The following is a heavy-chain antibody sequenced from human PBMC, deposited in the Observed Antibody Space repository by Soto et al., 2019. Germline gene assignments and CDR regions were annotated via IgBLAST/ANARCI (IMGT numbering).Heavy chain of an antibody. Sequence: ASVKVSCKXSGYTFTGYYMHWVRQAPGQGLEWMGWINPNSGGTNYAQKFQGRVTMTRDTSISTAYMELSRLRSDDTAVYYCARGYTMIVVAMGYWGQGTLVTVSS. CDR3: ARGYTMIVVAMGY. J-gene: IGHJ4*02. D-gene: IGHD3-22*01. CDR2: INPNSGGT. CDR1: GYTFTGYY. V-gene: IGHV1-2*02.